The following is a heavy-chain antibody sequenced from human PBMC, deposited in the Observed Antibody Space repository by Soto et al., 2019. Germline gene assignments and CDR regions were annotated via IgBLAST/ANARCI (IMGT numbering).Heavy chain of an antibody. D-gene: IGHD2-8*01. Sequence: ALVKVSCKASGDAITVYYMHWGRQDTGQRLEWMGWMNPNSGNTGYAQKFQGRVTMTRNTSISTAYMELSSLRSEDTAVYYCARVNGAGYYYYYMDVWGKGTTVTVSS. CDR3: ARVNGAGYYYYYMDV. V-gene: IGHV1-8*02. CDR1: GDAITVYY. J-gene: IGHJ6*03. CDR2: MNPNSGNT.